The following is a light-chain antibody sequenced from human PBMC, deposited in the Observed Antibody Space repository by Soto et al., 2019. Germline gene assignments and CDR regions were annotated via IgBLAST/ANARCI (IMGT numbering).Light chain of an antibody. J-gene: IGLJ1*01. V-gene: IGLV2-14*01. CDR2: EVS. CDR3: NSYTSSSSYV. Sequence: QSVLTQPASVSGSPGQSITISCTGTSSDVGGYNYVSWYQQHPGKAPKLMIYEVSNRPSGASNRFSGSKSGNMDSRNISGLQAEDEADYYCNSYTSSSSYVFGTGTKGTVL. CDR1: SSDVGGYNY.